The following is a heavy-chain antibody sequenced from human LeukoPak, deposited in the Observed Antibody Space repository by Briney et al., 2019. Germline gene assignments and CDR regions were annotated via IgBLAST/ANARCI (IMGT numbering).Heavy chain of an antibody. CDR3: AKTKINIEYYFDY. CDR2: IWYDGSNK. CDR1: GFTFSSYG. D-gene: IGHD5-12*01. V-gene: IGHV3-33*06. Sequence: GSLRLSCAASGFTFSSYGMHWVRQAPGKGLEWVAVIWYDGSNKYYADSVKGRFTISRDNSKNTLYLQMNSLRAEDTAVYYCAKTKINIEYYFDYWGQGTLVTVSS. J-gene: IGHJ4*02.